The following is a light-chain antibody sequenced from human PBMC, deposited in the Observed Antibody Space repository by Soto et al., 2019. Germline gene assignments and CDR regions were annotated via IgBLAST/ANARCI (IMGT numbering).Light chain of an antibody. J-gene: IGKJ1*01. CDR1: QSVSSNY. Sequence: IVLTQSPDTLSLSPGERATLSCRASQSVSSNYLAWYQQKLGQAPRLLIYDASRRATGIPDRSSGSGSGTDFTLTISRLEPEDFVVYYCQQYGRSPTFGQGTKVDIK. CDR2: DAS. V-gene: IGKV3-20*01. CDR3: QQYGRSPT.